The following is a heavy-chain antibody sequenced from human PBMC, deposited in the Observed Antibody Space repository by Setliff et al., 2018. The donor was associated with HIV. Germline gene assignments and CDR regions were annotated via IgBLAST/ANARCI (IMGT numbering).Heavy chain of an antibody. Sequence: ASVKVSCKASGYTFTSFGINWVRQAPGQGLEWMGWISAYNGNTNYAQKFQGRVTMTRDTSISTAYMELSRLRSDDTAVYYCASKLYCTYGVCLDAFDIWGQGTMVTVSS. CDR2: ISAYNGNT. V-gene: IGHV1-18*01. D-gene: IGHD2-8*01. CDR3: ASKLYCTYGVCLDAFDI. J-gene: IGHJ3*02. CDR1: GYTFTSFG.